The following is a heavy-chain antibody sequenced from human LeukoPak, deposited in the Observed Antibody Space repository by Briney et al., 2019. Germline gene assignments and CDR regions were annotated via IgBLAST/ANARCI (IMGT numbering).Heavy chain of an antibody. J-gene: IGHJ4*02. CDR2: IYYSGST. CDR1: GGSISSSSYY. CDR3: ARHAVGGLRYFDWLLFNY. D-gene: IGHD3-9*01. Sequence: PSETLSLTCTVSGGSISSSSYYWGWIRQPPGKGLEWIGSIYYSGSTYYNPSLKSRVTISVDTSKNQFSLKLSSVTAADTAVYYCARHAVGGLRYFDWLLFNYWGQGTLVTVSS. V-gene: IGHV4-39*01.